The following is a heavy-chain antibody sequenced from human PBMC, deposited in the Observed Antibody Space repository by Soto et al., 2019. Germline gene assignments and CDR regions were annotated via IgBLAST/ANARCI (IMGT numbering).Heavy chain of an antibody. D-gene: IGHD2-8*01. CDR1: GFTVSSNY. CDR3: ARGYCTNGVCYGNWYFDL. J-gene: IGHJ2*01. V-gene: IGHV3-53*02. CDR2: IYSGGST. Sequence: EVQLVETGGGLIQPGGSLRLSCAASGFTVSSNYMSWVRQAPGKGLEWVSVIYSGGSTYYADSVKGRFTISSDNSENTLYLQMISLRAEDTAVYYGARGYCTNGVCYGNWYFDLWGRGTLVTVSS.